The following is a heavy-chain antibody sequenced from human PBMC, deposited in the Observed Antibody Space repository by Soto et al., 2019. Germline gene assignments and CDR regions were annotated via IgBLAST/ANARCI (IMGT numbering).Heavy chain of an antibody. V-gene: IGHV4-30-4*01. D-gene: IGHD1-1*01. CDR3: AHDSHGWNTYSDL. J-gene: IGHJ4*02. CDR1: GGSISSGNFY. Sequence: VQLQESGPGLVRPSETLSLTCTVSGGSISSGNFYWSWIRPPPGKGLKWIGYLYFGGSTSYRPALYSRMTMSLNRSNTQFSLTRPSVTAADTAVYYRAHDSHGWNTYSDLWGQGALVRVSS. CDR2: LYFGGST.